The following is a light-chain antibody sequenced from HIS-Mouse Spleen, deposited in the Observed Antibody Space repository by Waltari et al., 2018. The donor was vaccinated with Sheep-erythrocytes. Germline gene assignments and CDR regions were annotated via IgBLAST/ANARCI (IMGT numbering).Light chain of an antibody. CDR2: EGS. V-gene: IGLV2-23*01. J-gene: IGLJ3*02. CDR1: SSDVGSDNL. Sequence: QSALTQPASVSGSPGQSITISCTGTSSDVGSDNLVSWYQQRPGKAPKLMIYEGSKRPSGVSNRFSGSKSGNTASLTISGLQAEDEADYYCCSYAGSSTPWVFGGGTKLTVL. CDR3: CSYAGSSTPWV.